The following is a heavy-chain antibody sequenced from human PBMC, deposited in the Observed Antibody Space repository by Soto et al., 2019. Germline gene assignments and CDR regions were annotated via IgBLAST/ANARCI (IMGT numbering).Heavy chain of an antibody. CDR3: ARALTGYSVSNWFDP. Sequence: SETLSLTCTVSGGSISSGVYYWSWIRQHPGKGLEWIGDIYYSGSTYYNPSLKSRVTLSVDTSKNQFSLRLSSVTAADTAVYYCARALTGYSVSNWFDPWGQGTLVTVSS. V-gene: IGHV4-31*03. D-gene: IGHD2-15*01. CDR1: GGSISSGVYY. J-gene: IGHJ5*02. CDR2: IYYSGST.